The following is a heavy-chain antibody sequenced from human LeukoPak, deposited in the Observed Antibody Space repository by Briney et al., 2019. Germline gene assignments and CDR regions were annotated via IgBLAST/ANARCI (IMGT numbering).Heavy chain of an antibody. Sequence: ASVKVSCKASGYIIDTFYIDWVRQAPGQGLEWMGRINPSGGGTSYAQNFQDRVTMTSDTSTSTSTSTVYMELSSLRSEDTAVYYCARVSRDGYYRFDYWGQGTLVTVSS. D-gene: IGHD5-24*01. V-gene: IGHV1-46*02. CDR2: INPSGGGT. J-gene: IGHJ4*02. CDR1: GYIIDTFY. CDR3: ARVSRDGYYRFDY.